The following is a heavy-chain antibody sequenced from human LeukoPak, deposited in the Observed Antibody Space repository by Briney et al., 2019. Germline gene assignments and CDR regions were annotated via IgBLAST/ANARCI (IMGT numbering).Heavy chain of an antibody. V-gene: IGHV4-34*01. Sequence: SETLSLTCAVYGGSFSGYYWSWIRQPPGKGLEWIGEINHSGSTNYNPSLKSRVAISVDTSKDQFSLKLSSVTAADTAVYYCARGISTVTLPEWFDPWGQGTLVTVSS. CDR2: INHSGST. D-gene: IGHD4-17*01. J-gene: IGHJ5*02. CDR3: ARGISTVTLPEWFDP. CDR1: GGSFSGYY.